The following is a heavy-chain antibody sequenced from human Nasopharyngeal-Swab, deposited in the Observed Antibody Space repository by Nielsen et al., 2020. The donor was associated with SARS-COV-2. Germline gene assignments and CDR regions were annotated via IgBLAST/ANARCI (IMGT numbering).Heavy chain of an antibody. V-gene: IGHV4-39*02. Sequence: GSLRLSCTVSGGSISSSSYYWGWIRQPPGKGLEWIGYIYYSGSTYYNPSLESRVSMSVDTSKNHFSLKVSSVTAADTAVYYCARVPSDYGDPAGCDYWGQGILVTVSS. CDR3: ARVPSDYGDPAGCDY. CDR2: IYYSGST. D-gene: IGHD4-17*01. CDR1: GGSISSSSYY. J-gene: IGHJ4*02.